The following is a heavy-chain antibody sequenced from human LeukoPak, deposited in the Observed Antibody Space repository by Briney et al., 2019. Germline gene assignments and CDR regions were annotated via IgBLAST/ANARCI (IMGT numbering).Heavy chain of an antibody. CDR3: ARAEFLAAAWWDY. CDR2: ISSSSSTI. D-gene: IGHD6-13*01. V-gene: IGHV3-48*01. CDR1: GFTFSSYE. J-gene: IGHJ4*02. Sequence: PGGSLRLSCAASGFTFSSYEMTWVRQAPGKGLEWVSYISSSSSTIYYADSVKGRFTISRDNAKDSLYLQMNSLRAEDTAVYYCARAEFLAAAWWDYWGQGTLVTVSS.